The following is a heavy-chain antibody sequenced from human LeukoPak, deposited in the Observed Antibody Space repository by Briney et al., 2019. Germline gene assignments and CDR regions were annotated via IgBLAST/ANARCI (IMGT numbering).Heavy chain of an antibody. CDR1: GYTFTSYD. J-gene: IGHJ5*02. V-gene: IGHV1-8*01. CDR3: AREYCSSTSCYSRYNWFDP. D-gene: IGHD2-2*01. Sequence: GASVKVSCKASGYTFTSYDINWVRQATGQGLEWMGWMNPNSGNTVYAQKFQGRVTMTRNTSISTAYMELSSLRSEDTAVYYCAREYCSSTSCYSRYNWFDPWGQGTLVTVSS. CDR2: MNPNSGNT.